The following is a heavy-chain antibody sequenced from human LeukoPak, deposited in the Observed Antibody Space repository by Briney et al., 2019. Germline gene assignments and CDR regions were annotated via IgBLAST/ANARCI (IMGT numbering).Heavy chain of an antibody. CDR2: IYYSGST. J-gene: IGHJ4*02. D-gene: IGHD5-18*01. V-gene: IGHV4-59*01. Sequence: SETLSLTCTVSGGSISSYYWSWIRQPPGKGLEWIGYIYYSGSTNYNPSLKSRVTISVDTSKNQFSLKLSSVTAADTAVYYCARDSYGFNYFDYWGQGTLVTVSS. CDR1: GGSISSYY. CDR3: ARDSYGFNYFDY.